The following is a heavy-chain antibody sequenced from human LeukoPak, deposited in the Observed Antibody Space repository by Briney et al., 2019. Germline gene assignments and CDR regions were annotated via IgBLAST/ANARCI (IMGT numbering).Heavy chain of an antibody. CDR1: GFTFSNYA. Sequence: AGRSLRLSCAASGFTFSNYAMHWVRQAPGKGLEWVAVISYDGSNKYYADSVKGRFTISRDNSKNTLYLQMNSLRAEDTAVYFCAKEVGVGANTFDYWGQGTLVTVSS. V-gene: IGHV3-30*04. J-gene: IGHJ4*02. D-gene: IGHD1-26*01. CDR3: AKEVGVGANTFDY. CDR2: ISYDGSNK.